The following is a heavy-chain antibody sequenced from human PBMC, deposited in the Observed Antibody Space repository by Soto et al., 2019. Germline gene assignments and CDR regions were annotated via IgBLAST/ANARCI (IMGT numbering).Heavy chain of an antibody. CDR1: GYSFTSYW. D-gene: IGHD6-13*01. CDR3: ARLRLTAAGTSEPSAFDY. J-gene: IGHJ4*02. V-gene: IGHV5-51*01. Sequence: GGSLRLSCKGSGYSFTSYWIGWVRQMPGKGLEWMGIIYPGDSDTRYSPSFQGQVTISADKSISTAYLQWSSLKASDTAMYYCARLRLTAAGTSEPSAFDYWGQGTLVTVSS. CDR2: IYPGDSDT.